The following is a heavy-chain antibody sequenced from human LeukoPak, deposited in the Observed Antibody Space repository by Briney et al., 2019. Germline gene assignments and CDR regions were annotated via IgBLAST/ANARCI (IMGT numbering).Heavy chain of an antibody. CDR2: IYYSGST. J-gene: IGHJ4*02. Sequence: PSETLSLTCTVSGASISNSNYYWGWIRQPPGKGLEWIGYIYYSGSTNYNPSLKSRVTMSVDTSKNQFSLKLSSVTAADTAVYYCARGYYDSSGYSIPFDYWGQGTLVTASS. D-gene: IGHD3-22*01. CDR3: ARGYYDSSGYSIPFDY. V-gene: IGHV4-61*05. CDR1: GASISNSNYY.